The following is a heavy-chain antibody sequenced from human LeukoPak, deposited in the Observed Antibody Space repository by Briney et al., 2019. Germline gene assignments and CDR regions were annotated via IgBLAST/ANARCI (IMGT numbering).Heavy chain of an antibody. Sequence: GGSLRLSCAASGFTFSSSTMNWVRQAPGRGLEWISHITSSSSIIYYADSVQGRFTISRDDAKNSLYLQMNSLTAEDTAVYYCAKATGTLGAWGQGTLVTVSS. CDR1: GFTFSSST. D-gene: IGHD1-1*01. V-gene: IGHV3-48*01. J-gene: IGHJ5*02. CDR3: AKATGTLGA. CDR2: ITSSSSII.